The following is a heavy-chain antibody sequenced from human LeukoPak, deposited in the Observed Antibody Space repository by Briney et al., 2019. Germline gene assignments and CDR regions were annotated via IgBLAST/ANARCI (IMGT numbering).Heavy chain of an antibody. D-gene: IGHD3-10*01. J-gene: IGHJ4*02. CDR2: ISDSGGST. V-gene: IGHV3-23*01. Sequence: GGSLRLSCAASGLNFSNYAMSWVRQAPGKGLEWVSGISDSGGSTYYADSVKGRFIISRDNSKNTLYLQMSRLRAEDTAVYYCAKRGIMIRVVIIIGYHKEAYYFDCWGGGTLVTVSS. CDR1: GLNFSNYA. CDR3: AKRGIMIRVVIIIGYHKEAYYFDC.